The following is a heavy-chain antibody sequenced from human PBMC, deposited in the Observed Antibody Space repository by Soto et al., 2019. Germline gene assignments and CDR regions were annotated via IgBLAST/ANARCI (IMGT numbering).Heavy chain of an antibody. Sequence: QVQLVESGGGVVQPGRSLRLSCAASGFTFSSYGMHWVRQAPGKGLEWVAVISYDGSNKYYADSVKGRFTISRDNSKNTLYLQMNSLRAEGTAVYYCAKDPRYGSGSFWGQGTLVTVSS. CDR1: GFTFSSYG. V-gene: IGHV3-30*18. J-gene: IGHJ4*02. CDR3: AKDPRYGSGSF. CDR2: ISYDGSNK. D-gene: IGHD3-10*01.